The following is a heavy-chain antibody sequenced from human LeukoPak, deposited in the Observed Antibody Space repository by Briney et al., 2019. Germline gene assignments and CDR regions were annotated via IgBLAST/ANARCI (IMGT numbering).Heavy chain of an antibody. CDR1: GYTFTSYY. CDR2: INPSGGIT. Sequence: GASVKVSCKACGYTFTSYYMHWVRQAPGQGLEWMGIINPSGGITSYAQKFQGRVTMTRDTSTSTVYMELSSLRSEDTAVYYCASSEGYYDDSSGYYYKVGAFDIWGQGTMVTVSS. J-gene: IGHJ3*02. D-gene: IGHD3-22*01. CDR3: ASSEGYYDDSSGYYYKVGAFDI. V-gene: IGHV1-46*01.